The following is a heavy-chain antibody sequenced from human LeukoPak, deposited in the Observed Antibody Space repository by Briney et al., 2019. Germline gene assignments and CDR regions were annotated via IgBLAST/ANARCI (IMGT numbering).Heavy chain of an antibody. Sequence: GGSLRLSCAASGFTFSTFAMHWVRLSPGKGLEWVSSITGSGPYMLYADSVKHRFTISRDNTKNLPYLEMNSLRAEDTAMYFCVRDVGAVRGEVYFDYWGQGTLVTVSS. J-gene: IGHJ4*02. V-gene: IGHV3-21*06. CDR1: GFTFSTFA. D-gene: IGHD3-10*01. CDR2: ITGSGPYM. CDR3: VRDVGAVRGEVYFDY.